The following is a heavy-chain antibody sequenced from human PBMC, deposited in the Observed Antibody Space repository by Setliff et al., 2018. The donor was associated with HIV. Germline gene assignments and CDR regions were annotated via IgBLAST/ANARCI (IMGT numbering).Heavy chain of an antibody. CDR3: ARDRRRSYHFDY. J-gene: IGHJ4*02. CDR1: GGSISSGGYY. D-gene: IGHD2-2*01. Sequence: SETLSLTCTVSGGSISSGGYYWSWIRQHPGKGLEWIGFIYYSGSTYHNPSLKSRVTISVDTSKNQFSLKLNSVTAADTAVYYCARDRRRSYHFDYWGQGTLVTVSS. V-gene: IGHV4-31*03. CDR2: IYYSGST.